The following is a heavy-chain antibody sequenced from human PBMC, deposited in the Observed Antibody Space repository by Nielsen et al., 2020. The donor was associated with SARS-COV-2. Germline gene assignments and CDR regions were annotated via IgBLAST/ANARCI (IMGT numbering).Heavy chain of an antibody. D-gene: IGHD6-19*01. J-gene: IGHJ4*02. CDR1: GGSISSSSYY. CDR3: AREGAVADYSGIDY. V-gene: IGHV4-39*02. Sequence: SETLSLTCTVSGGSISSSSYYWGWIRQPPGKGLEWIGSIYYSGSTYYNPSLKSRVTISVDTSKNQFSLKLSSVTAADTAVYYCAREGAVADYSGIDYWGQGTLVTVSS. CDR2: IYYSGST.